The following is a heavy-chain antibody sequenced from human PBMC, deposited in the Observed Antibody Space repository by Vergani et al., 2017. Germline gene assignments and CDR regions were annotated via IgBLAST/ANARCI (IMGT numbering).Heavy chain of an antibody. CDR2: ISYDGSNK. CDR3: AKDLAWFTAVPTGFYYGMDV. J-gene: IGHJ6*02. D-gene: IGHD3/OR15-3a*01. CDR1: GFTFSSYA. Sequence: QVQLVESGGGVVQPGRSLRLSCAASGFTFSSYAMHWVRQAPGKGLEWVAVISYDGSNKYYADSVKGRFTISRDNSKNTLYLQMNRLRAEDTAIYYCAKDLAWFTAVPTGFYYGMDVWGQG. V-gene: IGHV3-30*04.